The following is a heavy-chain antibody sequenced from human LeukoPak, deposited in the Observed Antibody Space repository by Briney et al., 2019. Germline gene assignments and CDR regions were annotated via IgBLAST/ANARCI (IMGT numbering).Heavy chain of an antibody. J-gene: IGHJ5*02. V-gene: IGHV4-34*01. CDR3: AKYSSSFLFDP. CDR2: INHSGST. Sequence: SETLSLTCAVYGGSFSGYYWSWLRQPPGKGLEWIGEINHSGSTNYNPSLKSRVTISVDTSKNQFSLKLSSVTAADTAVYYCAKYSSSFLFDPGGQGTLVTVSS. D-gene: IGHD6-13*01. CDR1: GGSFSGYY.